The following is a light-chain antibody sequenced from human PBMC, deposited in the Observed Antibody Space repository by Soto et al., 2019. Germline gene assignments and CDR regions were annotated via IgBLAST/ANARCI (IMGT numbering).Light chain of an antibody. Sequence: QSVLTQPPSASGTPGQRVTISCSRSSSNIGSNTVHWYQQLPGTAPKVLIYSNSQRPSGVPDRISGSKSGTSASLAISGLQSEDEADYYCATWDDSLNGRVFGGGTKLTVL. CDR2: SNS. CDR1: SSNIGSNT. J-gene: IGLJ2*01. V-gene: IGLV1-44*01. CDR3: ATWDDSLNGRV.